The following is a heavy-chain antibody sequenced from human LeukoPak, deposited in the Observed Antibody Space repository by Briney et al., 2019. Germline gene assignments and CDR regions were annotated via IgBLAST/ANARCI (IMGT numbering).Heavy chain of an antibody. CDR2: IHYSGST. Sequence: SETLSLTCTVSGGSIGSYYWNWIRQAPGKGLEWIGYIHYSGSTNHNSVLKSRVTISVDTSKNQYSLKLSSVTAADTAVYYCARDGVAGGFDYWGQGTLVTVS. J-gene: IGHJ4*02. D-gene: IGHD6-19*01. CDR1: GGSIGSYY. V-gene: IGHV4-59*01. CDR3: ARDGVAGGFDY.